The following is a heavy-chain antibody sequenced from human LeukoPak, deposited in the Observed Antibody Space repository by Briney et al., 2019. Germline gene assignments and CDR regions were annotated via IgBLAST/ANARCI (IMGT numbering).Heavy chain of an antibody. CDR3: ARHKWELLTFSDY. CDR1: GGSISSSSYY. CDR2: IYYSGST. V-gene: IGHV4-39*01. J-gene: IGHJ4*02. D-gene: IGHD1-26*01. Sequence: PSETLSLTCTVSGGSISSSSYYRGWIRQPPGKGLEWIGSIYYSGSTYYNPSLKSRVTISVDTSKNQFSLKLSSVTAADTAVYYCARHKWELLTFSDYWGQGTLVTVSS.